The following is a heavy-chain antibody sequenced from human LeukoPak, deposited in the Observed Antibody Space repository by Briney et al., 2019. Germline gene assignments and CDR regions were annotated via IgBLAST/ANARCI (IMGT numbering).Heavy chain of an antibody. CDR2: IHYRGIT. J-gene: IGHJ4*02. D-gene: IGHD3-22*01. V-gene: IGHV4-30-4*01. CDR1: GGSITSGDYY. Sequence: SETLSLTCTVSGGSITSGDYYWSWIRQPQSPGKGLEWIGYIHYRGITYYNPSLKSRVTITVDTSKKQFSLKLTSVTAADTAVYFCARELPYYDGSGYSGGIDYWGQGTLVTVSS. CDR3: ARELPYYDGSGYSGGIDY.